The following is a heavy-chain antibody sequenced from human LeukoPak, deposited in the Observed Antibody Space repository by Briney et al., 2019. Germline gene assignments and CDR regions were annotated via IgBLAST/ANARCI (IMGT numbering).Heavy chain of an antibody. V-gene: IGHV4-34*01. J-gene: IGHJ6*03. CDR3: ARRLVGATGGYYYYYMDV. Sequence: SETLSLTCAVYGGSFSGYYWTWIRQPPGKGLEWIGEINHSGSTSYNPSLKSRVTISVDTSKNQFSLKLSSVTAADTAVYYCARRLVGATGGYYYYYMDVWGKGTTVTVSS. CDR2: INHSGST. D-gene: IGHD1-26*01. CDR1: GGSFSGYY.